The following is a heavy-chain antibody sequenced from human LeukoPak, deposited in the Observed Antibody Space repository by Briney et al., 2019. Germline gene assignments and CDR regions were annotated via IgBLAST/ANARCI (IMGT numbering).Heavy chain of an antibody. CDR2: INPNSGGT. D-gene: IGHD6-13*01. V-gene: IGHV1-2*02. Sequence: ASVKVSCKASGYTFTGYYMHWVRQAPGQGLEWMGWINPNSGGTNYAQKFQGRVTMTRDTSTSTVYMELSSLRSEDTAVYYCARVIAAAGMYYFDYWGQGTLVTVSS. CDR3: ARVIAAAGMYYFDY. CDR1: GYTFTGYY. J-gene: IGHJ4*02.